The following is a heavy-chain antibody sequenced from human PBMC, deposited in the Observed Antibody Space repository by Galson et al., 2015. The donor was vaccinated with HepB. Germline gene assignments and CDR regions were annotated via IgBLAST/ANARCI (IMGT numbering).Heavy chain of an antibody. CDR3: ARGRAPRKSFDY. Sequence: SETLSLTCAVYGGSFSGYYWSWIRQPPGKGLEWIGEINHSGSTNYNPSLKSRVTISVDTSKNQFSLKLSSVTAADTAVYYCARGRAPRKSFDYWGQGTLVTVSS. D-gene: IGHD1-14*01. CDR2: INHSGST. J-gene: IGHJ4*02. CDR1: GGSFSGYY. V-gene: IGHV4-34*01.